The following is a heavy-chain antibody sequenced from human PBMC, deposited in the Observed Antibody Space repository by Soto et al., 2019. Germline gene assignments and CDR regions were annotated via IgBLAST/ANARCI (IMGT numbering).Heavy chain of an antibody. CDR3: ARGVVATITGAFDI. CDR1: GFTFSSYS. D-gene: IGHD5-12*01. J-gene: IGHJ3*02. Sequence: GGSLRLSCAASGFTFSSYSMNWVRQAPGKGLEWVAVIWYDGSNKYYADSVKGRFTISRDNSKNTLYLQMNSLRAEDTAVYYCARGVVATITGAFDIWGQGTMVTVSS. V-gene: IGHV3-33*08. CDR2: IWYDGSNK.